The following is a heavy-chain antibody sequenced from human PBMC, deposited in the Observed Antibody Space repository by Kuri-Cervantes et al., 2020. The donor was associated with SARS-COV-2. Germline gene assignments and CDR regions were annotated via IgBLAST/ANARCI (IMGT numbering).Heavy chain of an antibody. CDR1: GITFSSYA. CDR2: ISGSGGST. J-gene: IGHJ5*02. Sequence: GESLKISCAASGITFSSYAMSWVRQAPGKGLELVSAISGSGGSTYYADSVKGRFTISRDNPKNTLYLQMNSLRAEDTAVYYCAKDLGRPNWFDPWGQGTLVTVSS. CDR3: AKDLGRPNWFDP. V-gene: IGHV3-23*01.